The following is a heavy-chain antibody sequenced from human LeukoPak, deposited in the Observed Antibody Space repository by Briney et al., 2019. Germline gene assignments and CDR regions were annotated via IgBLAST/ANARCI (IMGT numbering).Heavy chain of an antibody. Sequence: GGSLRLSCAASGFTFSSYWMSWVRQAPGQGLEWVASIKHDGSEKYYVGSVRGRFTISRDNAKNSQYVQMNSLRGEDTAVYYCVRRWIAANTFDIWGQGTMVTVSS. V-gene: IGHV3-7*01. CDR3: VRRWIAANTFDI. CDR1: GFTFSSYW. CDR2: IKHDGSEK. D-gene: IGHD2-15*01. J-gene: IGHJ3*02.